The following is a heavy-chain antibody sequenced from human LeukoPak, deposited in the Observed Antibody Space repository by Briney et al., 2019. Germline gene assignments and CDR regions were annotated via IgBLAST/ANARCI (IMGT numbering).Heavy chain of an antibody. CDR2: IIPICGIA. J-gene: IGHJ6*02. D-gene: IGHD6-6*01. CDR3: ARRVGSSPDYYYGMDV. CDR1: GGTFIIYA. V-gene: IGHV1-69*10. Sequence: GASVKVSFKGSGGTFIIYAISWVRQAPGQGREWMGGIIPICGIANYEQKFQGRVTITAHKSTSTAYMELSSLRSEDTAVYYCARRVGSSPDYYYGMDVWGQGTPVTVSS.